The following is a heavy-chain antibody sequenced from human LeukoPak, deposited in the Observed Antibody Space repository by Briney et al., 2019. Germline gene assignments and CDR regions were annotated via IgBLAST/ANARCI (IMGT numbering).Heavy chain of an antibody. J-gene: IGHJ4*02. Sequence: GASVKVSCKASGYTFTSYGISWVRQAPGQGLEWMGWISAYNGNTNYAQKLQGRVTMTTDTSTSTAYMELNSLRAEDTAVYYCARDLGDSSSWYFDYWGQGTLVTVSS. CDR2: ISAYNGNT. V-gene: IGHV1-18*01. D-gene: IGHD6-13*01. CDR3: ARDLGDSSSWYFDY. CDR1: GYTFTSYG.